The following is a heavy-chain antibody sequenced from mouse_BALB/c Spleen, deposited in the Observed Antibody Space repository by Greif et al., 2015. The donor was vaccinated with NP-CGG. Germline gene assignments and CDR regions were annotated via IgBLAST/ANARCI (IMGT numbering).Heavy chain of an antibody. CDR3: TRAGYYPIDY. CDR1: GYTLTSYY. CDR2: INPSNGGT. Sequence: VQLQQSGAELVKPGASVKLSCKASGYTLTSYYMYWVKQRPGQGLEWIGEINPSNGGTNFNEKFKSKATLTVDKSSSTAYMQLSSLTSEDSAVYYCTRAGYYPIDYWGQGTSVTVSS. V-gene: IGHV1S81*02. J-gene: IGHJ4*01.